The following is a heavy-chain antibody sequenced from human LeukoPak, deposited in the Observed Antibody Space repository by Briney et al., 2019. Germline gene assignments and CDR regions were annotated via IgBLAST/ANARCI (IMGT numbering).Heavy chain of an antibody. V-gene: IGHV3-33*01. J-gene: IGHJ6*03. CDR1: GFTFSSYG. CDR2: IWYDGSNK. Sequence: PGGSLRLSCAASGFTFSSYGMHWVRQAPGKGLEWVAVIWYDGSNKYYADSVKGRFTISRDNSKNTLYLQMNSLRAEDTAVYYSARDRDTAMVRCMDVWGKGTTVAVSS. D-gene: IGHD5-18*01. CDR3: ARDRDTAMVRCMDV.